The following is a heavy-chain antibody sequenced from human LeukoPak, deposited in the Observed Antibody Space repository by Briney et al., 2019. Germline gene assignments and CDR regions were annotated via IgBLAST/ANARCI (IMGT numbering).Heavy chain of an antibody. CDR2: IHPNSGGT. CDR1: GYTFTGYY. V-gene: IGHV1-2*02. CDR3: ARRPSGSFDY. J-gene: IGHJ4*02. Sequence: AASVKVSCKASGYTFTGYYIHWVRQAPGQGLEWMGWIHPNSGGTEYAQKFQGRVTMTRDTSISTAYMELSSLRSDDTAVYFCARRPSGSFDYWGQGTLVTVSS. D-gene: IGHD1-26*01.